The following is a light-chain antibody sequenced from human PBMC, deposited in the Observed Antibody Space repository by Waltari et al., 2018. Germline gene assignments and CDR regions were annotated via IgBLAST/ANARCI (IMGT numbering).Light chain of an antibody. CDR1: SSDVGTYNY. J-gene: IGLJ2*01. V-gene: IGLV2-23*01. Sequence: SALPQPASVSGSPGQSITLSGTGTSSDVGTYNYLSWYQQYPGKAPKLMIYDVTKRPSGISERFSGSKSGNTASLTISGLQAEDEADYYCCSYAGSSSLLFGGGTKLTVL. CDR2: DVT. CDR3: CSYAGSSSLL.